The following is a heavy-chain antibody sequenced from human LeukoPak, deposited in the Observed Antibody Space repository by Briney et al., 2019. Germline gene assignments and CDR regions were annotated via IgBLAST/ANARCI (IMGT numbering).Heavy chain of an antibody. CDR2: IKQDGSET. CDR3: AKDSEWLRSIDYYMDV. J-gene: IGHJ6*03. CDR1: GFIFSNYW. V-gene: IGHV3-7*01. D-gene: IGHD5-12*01. Sequence: PGGSLRLSCATSGFIFSNYWMSWVRQAPGKGLEWVANIKQDGSETYYVDSVKGRFTISRDDAKNSLYLQMNSLRAEDTAVYYCAKDSEWLRSIDYYMDVWGKGTTVTVSS.